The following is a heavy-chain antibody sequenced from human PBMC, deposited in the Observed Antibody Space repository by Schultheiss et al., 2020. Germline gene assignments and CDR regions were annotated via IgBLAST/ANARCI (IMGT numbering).Heavy chain of an antibody. CDR3: ARHIMRQWLVVGGNWFDP. CDR2: IYYSGST. V-gene: IGHV4-39*01. D-gene: IGHD6-19*01. CDR1: GGSISSSSYY. Sequence: SATLSLTCTVSGGSISSSSYYWGWIRQPPGKGLEWIGSIYYSGSTYYNPSLRSRVTISVDTSKNQFSLKLSSVTAADTAVYYCARHIMRQWLVVGGNWFDPWGQGTLVTVSS. J-gene: IGHJ5*02.